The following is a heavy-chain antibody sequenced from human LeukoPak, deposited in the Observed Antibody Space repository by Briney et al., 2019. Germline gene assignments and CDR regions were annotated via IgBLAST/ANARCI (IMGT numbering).Heavy chain of an antibody. Sequence: SETLSLTCTVSGGSISSSSYYWGWIRQPPGKGLEWIGYIYYSGSTNYNPSLKSRVTISVDTSKNQFSLKLSSVTAADTAVYYCARVPQKSGRVAVAGNPYYYYYYMDVWGKGTTVTVSS. CDR2: IYYSGST. V-gene: IGHV4-61*05. J-gene: IGHJ6*03. CDR3: ARVPQKSGRVAVAGNPYYYYYYMDV. D-gene: IGHD6-19*01. CDR1: GGSISSSSYY.